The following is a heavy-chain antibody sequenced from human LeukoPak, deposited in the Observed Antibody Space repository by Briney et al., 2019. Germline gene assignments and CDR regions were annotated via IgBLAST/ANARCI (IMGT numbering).Heavy chain of an antibody. CDR2: INPSGGST. Sequence: GASVKVSCKASGYTFTGYYMHWVRQAPGQGLEWMGIINPSGGSTSYAQKFQGRVTMTRDTSTSTVYMELSSLRSEDTAVYYCARGDYCSGGSCYSQGGLYGMDVWGQGTTVTVSS. J-gene: IGHJ6*02. CDR1: GYTFTGYY. CDR3: ARGDYCSGGSCYSQGGLYGMDV. V-gene: IGHV1-46*01. D-gene: IGHD2-15*01.